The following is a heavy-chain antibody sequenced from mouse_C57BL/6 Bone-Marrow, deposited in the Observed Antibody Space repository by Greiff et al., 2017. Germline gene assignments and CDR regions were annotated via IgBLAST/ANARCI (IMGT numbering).Heavy chain of an antibody. V-gene: IGHV1-19*01. CDR2: INPYNGGT. Sequence: EVKLMESGPVLVKPGASVKMSCKASGYTFSDYYMNWVKQSHGKSLEWIGDINPYNGGTCYNQKFKGKATLTVDKSSSTAYLELNSLTSEDSAVYYCSRGGNWDVNYFDYWGQGTTLTVSS. J-gene: IGHJ2*01. D-gene: IGHD4-1*01. CDR3: SRGGNWDVNYFDY. CDR1: GYTFSDYY.